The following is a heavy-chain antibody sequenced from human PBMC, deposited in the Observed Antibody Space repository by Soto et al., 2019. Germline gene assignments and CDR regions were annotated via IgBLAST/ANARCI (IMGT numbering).Heavy chain of an antibody. D-gene: IGHD6-13*01. J-gene: IGHJ6*02. CDR2: IKRDGSEE. Sequence: EVQLVESGGGLVQPGGSLRLSCVDSGFTFSSYWMSWVRQAPVKGLEWVGNIKRDGSEENYADSVKGRFTISRDNAKNSMYLQMNSLRVEDTAVYYCARIAASGRGWDVWGQGTTVVVSS. CDR3: ARIAASGRGWDV. CDR1: GFTFSSYW. V-gene: IGHV3-7*01.